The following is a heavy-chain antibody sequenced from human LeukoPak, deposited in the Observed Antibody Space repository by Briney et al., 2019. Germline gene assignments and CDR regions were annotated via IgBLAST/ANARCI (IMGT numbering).Heavy chain of an antibody. CDR1: GFSLSTSGVG. CDR3: AHRQETSGHYRVYYFDY. V-gene: IGHV2-5*01. Sequence: SGPTLVNPTQTLTLTCTFSGFSLSTSGVGVGWIRQPPGKALEWLALIYWNDDKRYSPSLRSRLTITRDTSKNQVVLTMTNMDPVDTGTYYCAHRQETSGHYRVYYFDYWGQGTLVTVSS. D-gene: IGHD3-3*01. J-gene: IGHJ4*02. CDR2: IYWNDDK.